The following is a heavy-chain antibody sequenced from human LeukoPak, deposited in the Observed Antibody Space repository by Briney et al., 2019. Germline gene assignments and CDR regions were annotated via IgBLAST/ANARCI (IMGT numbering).Heavy chain of an antibody. CDR2: ISWNSGSI. V-gene: IGHV3-9*01. D-gene: IGHD4-11*01. J-gene: IGHJ4*02. CDR1: GFTFDDYA. CDR3: AKVRAPGGNYEIGDFDY. Sequence: GGSLRLSCAASGFTFDDYAMHWVRQAPGKGLEWVSGISWNSGSIGYADSVKGRFTISRDNAKNSLYLQMNSLRAEDTALYYCAKVRAPGGNYEIGDFDYWGQGTLVTVSS.